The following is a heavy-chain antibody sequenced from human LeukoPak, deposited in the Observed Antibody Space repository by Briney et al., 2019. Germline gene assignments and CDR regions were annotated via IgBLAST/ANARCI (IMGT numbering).Heavy chain of an antibody. D-gene: IGHD3-3*01. V-gene: IGHV4-34*01. Sequence: PSETLSLTCAVYGGSFSGYYWSWIRQPPGKGLEWIGEINHSGSTNYNPSLKSRVTISVDTSKNQFSLKLGSVTAADTAVYYCARKTFYDFFDPXWGQGTLVTVSS. CDR1: GGSFSGYY. CDR2: INHSGST. CDR3: ARKTFYDFFDPX. J-gene: IGHJ4*02.